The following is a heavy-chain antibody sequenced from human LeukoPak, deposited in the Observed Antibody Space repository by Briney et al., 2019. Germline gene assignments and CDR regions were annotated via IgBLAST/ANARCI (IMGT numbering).Heavy chain of an antibody. D-gene: IGHD7-27*01. V-gene: IGHV3-23*01. Sequence: GGSLRLSCAASGFIFSHYGMNWVRQAPGKGLGWVSGITSRSTTYYADSVKGRFTISRDNSKNMVWLQINSPTAEDTATYYCAKDGNWARFEDWGQGTLVTVSS. CDR2: ITSRSTT. J-gene: IGHJ4*02. CDR1: GFIFSHYG. CDR3: AKDGNWARFED.